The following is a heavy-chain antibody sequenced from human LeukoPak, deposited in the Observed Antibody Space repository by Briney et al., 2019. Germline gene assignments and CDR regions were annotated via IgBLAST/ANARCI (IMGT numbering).Heavy chain of an antibody. D-gene: IGHD3-22*01. V-gene: IGHV3-21*01. CDR2: ISGSSTYI. CDR3: ARDHSSGRYFDF. CDR1: GFTFSSYS. Sequence: PGGSLRLSCAASGFTFSSYSMNWVRQAPGKGLEWVSSISGSSTYIDYADSVKGRFTISRDNAKNARYLQMDSPRAEDTAVYYCARDHSSGRYFDFWGQGTLVTVSS. J-gene: IGHJ4*02.